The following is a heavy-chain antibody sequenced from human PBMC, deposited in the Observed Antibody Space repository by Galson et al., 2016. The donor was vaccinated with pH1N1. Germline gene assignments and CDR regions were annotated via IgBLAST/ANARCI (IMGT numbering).Heavy chain of an antibody. Sequence: SVKVSCKASGYTLSSLYIHWVRQAPGHGLEWMGAISPSGVDANYAQKFQGRVTMTRDTSTSTVYMELNSLRSDDTALYYCATIAYWGQGTTVIVSS. CDR1: GYTLSSLY. CDR3: ATIAY. V-gene: IGHV1-46*01. CDR2: ISPSGVDA. J-gene: IGHJ6*02.